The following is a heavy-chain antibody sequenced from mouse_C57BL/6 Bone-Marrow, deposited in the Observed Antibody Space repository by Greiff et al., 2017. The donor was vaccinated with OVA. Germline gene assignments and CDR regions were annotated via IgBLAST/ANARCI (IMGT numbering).Heavy chain of an antibody. CDR2: ISSGSSTI. D-gene: IGHD1-1*01. V-gene: IGHV5-17*01. Sequence: EVQLVESGGGLVKPGGSLKLSCAASGFTFSDYGMHWVRQAPEKGLEWVAYISSGSSTIYYADTVKGRFTLSRDNAKNTLFLQMTSLRSEDTAMYYCARPSYYYGSSLSYWGQGTLVTVSA. J-gene: IGHJ3*01. CDR3: ARPSYYYGSSLSY. CDR1: GFTFSDYG.